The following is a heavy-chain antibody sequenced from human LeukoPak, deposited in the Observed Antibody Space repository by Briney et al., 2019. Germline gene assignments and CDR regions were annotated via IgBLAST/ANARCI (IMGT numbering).Heavy chain of an antibody. J-gene: IGHJ4*02. CDR2: FDPEDGET. CDR3: APDFGGPPGHY. D-gene: IGHD3-10*01. V-gene: IGHV1-24*01. Sequence: ASVTVSCKVSGCTLTELSMHWVRQAPGKGLEWMGGFDPEDGETIYAQKFQGRVTMIEDTSTDTAYMELSSMRSEDTAVYYCAPDFGGPPGHYWGQGTLVTVSS. CDR1: GCTLTELS.